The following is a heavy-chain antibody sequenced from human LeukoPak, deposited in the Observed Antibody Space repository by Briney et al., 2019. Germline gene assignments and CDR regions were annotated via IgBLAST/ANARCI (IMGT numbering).Heavy chain of an antibody. CDR1: GYTFTGHY. D-gene: IGHD2-21*02. Sequence: ASVKVSCKASGYTFTGHYMHWVRQAPGQGLEWMGWINPNSGGTNYAQKFQGRVTMTRDTSISTAYMELSRLRSDDTAVYYCARGKVVTAPAVRTNWFDPWGQGTLVTVSS. CDR2: INPNSGGT. V-gene: IGHV1-2*02. CDR3: ARGKVVTAPAVRTNWFDP. J-gene: IGHJ5*02.